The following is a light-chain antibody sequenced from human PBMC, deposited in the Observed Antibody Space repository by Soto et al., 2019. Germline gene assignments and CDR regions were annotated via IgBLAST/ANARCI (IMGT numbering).Light chain of an antibody. CDR1: QSVRIF. CDR2: DAS. V-gene: IGKV3-11*01. CDR3: QQRGNWPLYT. J-gene: IGKJ2*01. Sequence: EIVLTQSPSTLSLSPGERATLSCRASQSVRIFLAWYQQKPGKAPRLLIYDASDRATGTPARFSGSGSGTDFTLTISSLEPEDFAVYYCQQRGNWPLYTFGQGTKVE.